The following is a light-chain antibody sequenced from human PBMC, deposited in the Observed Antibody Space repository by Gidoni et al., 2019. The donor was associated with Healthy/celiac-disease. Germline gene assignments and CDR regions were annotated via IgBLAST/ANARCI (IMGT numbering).Light chain of an antibody. CDR3: QQSYSTPRT. CDR1: QSISSY. CDR2: AAS. J-gene: IGKJ3*01. V-gene: IGKV1-39*01. Sequence: IQMTQSPSSLSASVGDRVTITCRASQSISSYLNWYQQKPGKAPKLLIYAASSLQSGVPSRFSGSGSGTDFTLTISSLQPEDFETYYCQQSYSTPRTFGHGTKVDIK.